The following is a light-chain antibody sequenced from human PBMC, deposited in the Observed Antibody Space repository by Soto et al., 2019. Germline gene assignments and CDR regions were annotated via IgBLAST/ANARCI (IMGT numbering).Light chain of an antibody. V-gene: IGKV4-1*01. Sequence: DIVMTQSPASLSVSLGERAISNCKSSQSLLFSSNKKNYLAWYQQRPGQPPKLLIYWASSRESGVPDRFTGSGSGTDSTLSISSLQAEDVAVYYCQQFYSSPLTFGGGTKVDIK. CDR2: WAS. J-gene: IGKJ4*01. CDR3: QQFYSSPLT. CDR1: QSLLFSSNKKNY.